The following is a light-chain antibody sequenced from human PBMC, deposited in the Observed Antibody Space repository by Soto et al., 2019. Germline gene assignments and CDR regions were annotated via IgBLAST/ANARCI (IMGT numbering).Light chain of an antibody. CDR1: QGVSSSD. V-gene: IGKV3-20*01. J-gene: IGKJ2*01. CDR3: QQYGSSPSMYT. Sequence: EIVLTQSPGTLSLSPGERATLSCRASQGVSSSDLAWYQQKPGQAPRLLIYGASSRATGIPDRFSGSGSGTDFTLTISRLEPEDFAVYYCQQYGSSPSMYTFGQGTKLEIK. CDR2: GAS.